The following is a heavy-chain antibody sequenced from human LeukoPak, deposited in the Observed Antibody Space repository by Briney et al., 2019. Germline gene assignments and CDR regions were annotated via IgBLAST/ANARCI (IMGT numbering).Heavy chain of an antibody. J-gene: IGHJ6*02. CDR1: GFTFSSYG. Sequence: SGGSLRLSCAASGFTFSSYGMHWVRQAPGKGLEWVAVIWYDGSNKYYADSVKGRFTISRDNSKNTLYLQMNSLRAKDTAVYYGARDGDIVATTYYGMDVWGQGTTVTVSS. V-gene: IGHV3-33*01. D-gene: IGHD5-12*01. CDR3: ARDGDIVATTYYGMDV. CDR2: IWYDGSNK.